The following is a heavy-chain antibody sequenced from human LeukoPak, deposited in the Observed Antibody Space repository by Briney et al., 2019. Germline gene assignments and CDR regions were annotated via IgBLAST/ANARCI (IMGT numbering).Heavy chain of an antibody. D-gene: IGHD1-1*01. CDR3: AALYWIDFLPFDY. CDR1: GFTFSSYG. V-gene: IGHV3-30*02. CDR2: IRYDGSNK. J-gene: IGHJ4*02. Sequence: PGGSLRLSCAASGFTFSSYGMHWVRQAPGKGLEWVAFIRYDGSNKYYADSVKGRFTISRDNSKNTLYLQMNSLRAEDTAVYYCAALYWIDFLPFDYWGQGTPVTVSS.